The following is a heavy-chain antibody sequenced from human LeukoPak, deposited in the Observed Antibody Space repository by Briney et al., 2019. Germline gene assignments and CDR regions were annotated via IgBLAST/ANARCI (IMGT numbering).Heavy chain of an antibody. CDR1: GGSISSSSYY. CDR2: IYYSGST. Sequence: PSETLSLTCTVSGGSISSSSYYWGWIRQPPGEGLEWIGSIYYSGSTYYNPSLKSRVTISVDTSKNQFSLKLSSVTAADTAVYYCAKGIGSGSYLGSCDYWGQGTLVTVSS. J-gene: IGHJ4*02. CDR3: AKGIGSGSYLGSCDY. V-gene: IGHV4-39*07. D-gene: IGHD3-10*01.